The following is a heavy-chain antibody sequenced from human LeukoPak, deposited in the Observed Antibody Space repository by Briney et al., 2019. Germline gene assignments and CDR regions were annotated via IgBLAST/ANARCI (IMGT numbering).Heavy chain of an antibody. D-gene: IGHD3-10*01. CDR1: GFTFSSYA. CDR2: ISSSSGRT. J-gene: IGHJ4*02. V-gene: IGHV3-23*01. Sequence: GGSLRLSCAASGFTFSSYAMHWVRQAPGKGLQWVAGISSSSGRTYYADSVKGRFTISRDNSKNTLSLQMNSLRIEDTAVYYCAHIFFYGSESYGDYWGQGALVTVSS. CDR3: AHIFFYGSESYGDY.